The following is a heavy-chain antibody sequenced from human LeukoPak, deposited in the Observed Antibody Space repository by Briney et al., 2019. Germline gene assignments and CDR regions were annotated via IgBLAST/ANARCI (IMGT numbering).Heavy chain of an antibody. Sequence: GASVKVSCKASGYTFTGYYMHWVRQAPGQGLEWMGRIIPILGIANYAQKFQGRVTITADKSTSTAYMELSSLRSEDTAVYYCARDSGSGLDYWGQGTLVTVSS. V-gene: IGHV1-69*04. CDR2: IIPILGIA. D-gene: IGHD6-19*01. CDR3: ARDSGSGLDY. CDR1: GYTFTGYY. J-gene: IGHJ4*02.